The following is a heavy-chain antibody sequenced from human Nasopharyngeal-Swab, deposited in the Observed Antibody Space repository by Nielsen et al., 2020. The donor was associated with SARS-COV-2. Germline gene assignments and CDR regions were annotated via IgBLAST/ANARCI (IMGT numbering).Heavy chain of an antibody. V-gene: IGHV3-23*01. CDR1: GFTFSSHA. J-gene: IGHJ4*02. CDR2: ISGNGFRT. Sequence: GESLKISCAASGFTFSSHAMTWARQDPGKGLEWVSVISGNGFRTYYADSVKGRFTITRDNFKNTLFLQMNSLRADDTAAYYCAKVENSGSYRGLWYIDYWGQGTLVTVSS. CDR3: AKVENSGSYRGLWYIDY. D-gene: IGHD1-26*01.